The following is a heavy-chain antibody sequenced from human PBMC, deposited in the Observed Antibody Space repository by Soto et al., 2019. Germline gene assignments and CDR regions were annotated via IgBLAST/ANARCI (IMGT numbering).Heavy chain of an antibody. D-gene: IGHD6-13*01. CDR3: ARRSSSWYFDY. CDR1: GFTFSSYA. Sequence: EVQLLESGGGLVQPGGSLRLSCAASGFTFSSYAMKWVRQAPGKGLEWVSVISGSDGSTYYADSVKGRFTISRDNSKNTLNLQMNSLRAEDTAVYYCARRSSSWYFDYWGHGTLVTVSS. J-gene: IGHJ4*01. V-gene: IGHV3-23*01. CDR2: ISGSDGST.